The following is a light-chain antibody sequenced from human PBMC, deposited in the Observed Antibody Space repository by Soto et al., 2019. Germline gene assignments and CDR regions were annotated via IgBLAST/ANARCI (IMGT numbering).Light chain of an antibody. V-gene: IGLV2-18*02. J-gene: IGLJ1*01. CDR3: SSYTSTSTYV. Sequence: QSVLTHPPSVSGSPGQSVAISCTGTSSDVGTYNRVSWYQQPPGTAPRLMIYDVSNRPSGVPDRFSGSKSGNTASLTISGLQAEDEADYYCSSYTSTSTYVFGTGTKVTVL. CDR2: DVS. CDR1: SSDVGTYNR.